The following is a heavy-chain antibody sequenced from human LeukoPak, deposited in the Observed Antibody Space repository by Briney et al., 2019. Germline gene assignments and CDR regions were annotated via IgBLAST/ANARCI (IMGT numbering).Heavy chain of an antibody. J-gene: IGHJ4*02. CDR2: INHSGST. CDR1: GGSFSGYY. V-gene: IGHV4-34*01. D-gene: IGHD2-15*01. CDR3: ARGRWYHFDY. Sequence: SETLSLTCAVYGGSFSGYYWSWIRQPPGKGLEWIGEINHSGSTNHNPSLKSRVTISVDTSKNQFSLKLSSVTAADTAVYYCARGRWYHFDYWGQGTLVTVSS.